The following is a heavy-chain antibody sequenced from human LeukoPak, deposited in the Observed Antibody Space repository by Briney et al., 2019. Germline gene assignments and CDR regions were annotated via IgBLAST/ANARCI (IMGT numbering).Heavy chain of an antibody. CDR1: GFTFTDYY. CDR3: ARGGSFCDP. J-gene: IGHJ5*02. V-gene: IGHV3-11*01. CDR2: ISGKDSTI. Sequence: GGSLRLTRAASGFTFTDYYMSWIRQAPGKGLEWVSYISGKDSTIYYADSVKGRFTVSRDNAKNSLYLQMNSLTAEDTAVYYCARGGSFCDPWGQGTLVTVSS. D-gene: IGHD2/OR15-2a*01.